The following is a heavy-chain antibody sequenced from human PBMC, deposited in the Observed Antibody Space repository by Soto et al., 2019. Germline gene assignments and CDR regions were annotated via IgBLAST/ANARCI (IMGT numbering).Heavy chain of an antibody. J-gene: IGHJ4*02. V-gene: IGHV3-11*06. D-gene: IGHD3-22*01. Sequence: GGSLRLSCAASGFTFSDYYMSWIRQAPGKGLEWVSYISSSSYTNYADSVKGRFTISRDNAKNSLYLQMNSLRAEDTAVYYCARGHGRYYDSSAYVYWGQGTLVTVS. CDR1: GFTFSDYY. CDR3: ARGHGRYYDSSAYVY. CDR2: ISSSSYT.